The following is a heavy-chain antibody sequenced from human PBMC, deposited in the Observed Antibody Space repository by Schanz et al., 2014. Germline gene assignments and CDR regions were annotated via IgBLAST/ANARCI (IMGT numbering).Heavy chain of an antibody. CDR3: AKVAPAATYLDS. CDR1: GFTFSDYY. CDR2: ISDSGDST. V-gene: IGHV3-11*01. J-gene: IGHJ4*02. D-gene: IGHD2-2*01. Sequence: PGGSLRLSCAASGFTFSDYYMTWIRQAPGKGLEWVSDISDSGDSTHYADSVKGRFTISRDNAKNSLFLQMNSLSAEDTAVHYCAKVAPAATYLDSWGLGTLVTVSS.